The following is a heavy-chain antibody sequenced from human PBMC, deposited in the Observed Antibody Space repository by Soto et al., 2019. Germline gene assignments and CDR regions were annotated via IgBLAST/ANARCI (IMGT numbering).Heavy chain of an antibody. CDR3: ARVSTYYYDSSGKRKRTPYFDY. Sequence: SETLSLTCTVFGDSIRSGNHYWSWIRQPPGKGLEWIGYIYYSGSTYYSPSLKSRVTISVDTSKNQFSLKLSSVTAADTAVYYCARVSTYYYDSSGKRKRTPYFDYWGQGTLVTVSS. V-gene: IGHV4-30-4*01. J-gene: IGHJ4*02. D-gene: IGHD3-22*01. CDR1: GDSIRSGNHY. CDR2: IYYSGST.